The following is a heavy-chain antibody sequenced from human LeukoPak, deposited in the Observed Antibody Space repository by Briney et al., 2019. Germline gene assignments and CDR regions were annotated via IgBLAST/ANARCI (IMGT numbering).Heavy chain of an antibody. Sequence: GGSLRLSCAVSGFTFSSYAMHWVREAPGKGLEWVAVISYDGSNKYYADSVKGRFTISRDNSNNTLYLQMNSLRAEDTAVYYCARLSTTGTTPPFDYWGQGTLVTVSP. CDR2: ISYDGSNK. V-gene: IGHV3-30-3*01. CDR1: GFTFSSYA. J-gene: IGHJ4*02. CDR3: ARLSTTGTTPPFDY. D-gene: IGHD1-1*01.